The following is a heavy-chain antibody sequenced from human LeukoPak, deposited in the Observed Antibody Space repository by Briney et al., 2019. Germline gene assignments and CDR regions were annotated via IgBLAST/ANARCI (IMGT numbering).Heavy chain of an antibody. CDR2: ISGSGGST. CDR1: GFTFSSYA. CDR3: AKWYGGPYYDILTGYYFDY. J-gene: IGHJ4*02. D-gene: IGHD3-9*01. Sequence: GGSLRLSCAASGFTFSSYAMSWVRQAPGKGLEWVSAISGSGGSTYYADSVKGRFTISRDNSKNTLYLQMNSLRAEDTAVYYCAKWYGGPYYDILTGYYFDYWGQGTLVTVSS. V-gene: IGHV3-23*01.